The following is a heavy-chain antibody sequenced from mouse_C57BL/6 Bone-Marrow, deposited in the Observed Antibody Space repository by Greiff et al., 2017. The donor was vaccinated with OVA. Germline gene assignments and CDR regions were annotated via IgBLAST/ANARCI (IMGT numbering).Heavy chain of an antibody. CDR3: ASYYYGSSYGYFDV. Sequence: QVQLQQPGAELVKPGASVKMSCKASGYTFTSYWITWVKQRPGQGLEWIGDIYPGSGSTNYNEKFKSKATLTVDTSSSTAYMQLSSLTSEDSAVYYGASYYYGSSYGYFDVWGTGTTVTVSS. CDR2: IYPGSGST. V-gene: IGHV1-55*01. J-gene: IGHJ1*03. CDR1: GYTFTSYW. D-gene: IGHD1-1*01.